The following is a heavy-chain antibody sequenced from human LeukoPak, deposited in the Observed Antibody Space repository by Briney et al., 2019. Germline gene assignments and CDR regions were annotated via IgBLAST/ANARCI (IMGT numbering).Heavy chain of an antibody. J-gene: IGHJ4*02. Sequence: XXRQAPGXGXXWMGGIIPIFGTANYAQKFQGRVTITADESTSTAYMELSSLRSEDTAVYYCARGSCGGDCHELDYWGQGTLVTVSS. V-gene: IGHV1-69*01. D-gene: IGHD2-21*02. CDR2: IIPIFGTA. CDR3: ARGSCGGDCHELDY.